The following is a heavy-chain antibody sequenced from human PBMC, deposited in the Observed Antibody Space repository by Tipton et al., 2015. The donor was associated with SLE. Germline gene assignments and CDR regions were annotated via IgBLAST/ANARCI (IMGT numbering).Heavy chain of an antibody. CDR3: ARALTSNWYFDL. D-gene: IGHD2/OR15-2a*01. V-gene: IGHV4-61*01. J-gene: IGHJ2*01. Sequence: GLVKPSETLSLTCTVSGGPISSGSYYWSWIRQPPGKGLEWIGYLHYSGSTTYNPSLKSRVTISVDTSKNQFSLKLSSVTATDTAVYYCARALTSNWYFDLWGRGTLVTVSS. CDR1: GGPISSGSYY. CDR2: LHYSGST.